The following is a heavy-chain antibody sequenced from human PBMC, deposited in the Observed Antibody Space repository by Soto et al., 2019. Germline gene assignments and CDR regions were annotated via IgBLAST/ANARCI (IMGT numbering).Heavy chain of an antibody. V-gene: IGHV3-21*01. CDR1: GFTFSSYS. D-gene: IGHD3-10*01. Sequence: PGGSLRLSCAASGFTFSSYSMNWVRQAPGKGLEWVSSISSSSYIYYADSVKGRFTISRDNAKNSLYLQMNSLRAEDTAVYYCARDQGRGSYYYYGMDVWGQGTTVTVSS. CDR3: ARDQGRGSYYYYGMDV. J-gene: IGHJ6*02. CDR2: ISSSSYI.